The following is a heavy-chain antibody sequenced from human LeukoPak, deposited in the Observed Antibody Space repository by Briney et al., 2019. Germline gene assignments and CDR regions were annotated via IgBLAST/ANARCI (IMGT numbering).Heavy chain of an antibody. CDR3: ARVRLAATGYCFDY. V-gene: IGHV3-74*01. D-gene: IGHD6-13*01. CDR1: GFTFSSYW. CDR2: ISSDGSST. Sequence: GGSLRLSCAPSGFTFSSYWMHWVRQPPGMGLEWVSRISSDGSSTTYADSVKGRFTISRDNDKHTLYLQMNSLRGEGTAVYYCARVRLAATGYCFDYWGQGTLVTVSS. J-gene: IGHJ4*02.